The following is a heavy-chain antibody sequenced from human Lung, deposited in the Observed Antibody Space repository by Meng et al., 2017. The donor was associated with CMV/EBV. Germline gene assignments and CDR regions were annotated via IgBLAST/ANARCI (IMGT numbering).Heavy chain of an antibody. CDR3: ARLLRGYDSVAWFDP. D-gene: IGHD3-3*01. V-gene: IGHV4-61*01. J-gene: IGHJ5*02. CDR2: LYYSGDT. CDR1: GDSVSSGPYY. Sequence: GSLRLXCTVSGDSVSSGPYYWSWIRQPPGKGLEWIGYLYYSGDTNYNPSIKSRVTMSVDRSKNQFSLKLRSVTAADTAVYCCARLLRGYDSVAWFDPWGQGTLVTVSS.